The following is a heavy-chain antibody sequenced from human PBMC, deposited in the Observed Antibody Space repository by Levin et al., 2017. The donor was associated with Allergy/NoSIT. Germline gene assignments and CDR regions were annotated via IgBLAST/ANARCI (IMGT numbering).Heavy chain of an antibody. CDR2: TSEHGGTT. CDR1: GFTLSGHG. J-gene: IGHJ5*02. CDR3: ASLTTVTTGWFDP. D-gene: IGHD4-17*01. Sequence: SCVVSGFTLSGHGIHWVRQAPGKGLEWVALTSEHGGTTYYADSVKGRFAISRDNSKNTVYLQMNSLRVDDTAIYYCASLTTVTTGWFDPWGQGTLVTVSS. V-gene: IGHV3-30*03.